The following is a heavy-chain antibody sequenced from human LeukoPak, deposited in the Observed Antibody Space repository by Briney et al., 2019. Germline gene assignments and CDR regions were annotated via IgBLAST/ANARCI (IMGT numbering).Heavy chain of an antibody. V-gene: IGHV4-30-4*08. Sequence: PSQTLSLTCTVSGGSISSGDYYWSWIRQPPGTGLEWIGYIYYSGSTYYNPSLKSRVTISVDTSKNQFSLKLSSVTAADTAVYYCARRISTRRGETCSSTSCYFDYWGQGTLVTVSS. D-gene: IGHD2-2*01. CDR3: ARRISTRRGETCSSTSCYFDY. CDR1: GGSISSGDYY. CDR2: IYYSGST. J-gene: IGHJ4*02.